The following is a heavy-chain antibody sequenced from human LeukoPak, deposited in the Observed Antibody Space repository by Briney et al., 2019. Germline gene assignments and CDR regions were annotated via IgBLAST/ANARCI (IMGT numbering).Heavy chain of an antibody. CDR3: ARGKMATNY. D-gene: IGHD5-24*01. CDR1: GYTFTSYY. J-gene: IGHJ4*02. CDR2: INPSGGST. Sequence: RGSVKDSCTASGYTFTSYYMNWVRQAPGQGLEWMGIINPSGGSTSYAQKFQGRVTITRDTSTSTVYMELSSLRAEDTAVYYCARGKMATNYWGQGTLVTVSS. V-gene: IGHV1-46*01.